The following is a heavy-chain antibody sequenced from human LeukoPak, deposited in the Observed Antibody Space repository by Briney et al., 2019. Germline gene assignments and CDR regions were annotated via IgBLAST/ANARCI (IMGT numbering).Heavy chain of an antibody. J-gene: IGHJ6*03. CDR3: ARLKFYDSTGYSPGYYMDV. CDR1: GGAIISYY. D-gene: IGHD3-22*01. Sequence: SETLSLTCRVSGGAIISYYWSWIRHPAGKGPEWIGRIYPTGNTDYNPSLKTRVTMPTDLSKNQFSLRLRSVTAADPAVYYCARLKFYDSTGYSPGYYMDVWGKGTAVTVSS. CDR2: IYPTGNT. V-gene: IGHV4-4*07.